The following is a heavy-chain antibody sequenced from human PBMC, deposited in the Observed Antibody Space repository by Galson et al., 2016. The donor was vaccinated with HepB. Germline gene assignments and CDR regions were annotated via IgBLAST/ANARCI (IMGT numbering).Heavy chain of an antibody. V-gene: IGHV7-4-1*02. D-gene: IGHD3-16*01. CDR1: GYTFPSYA. Sequence: QSGAEVKKPGESLKVSCKASGYTFPSYAMNWVRQAPGQGLEWMGWINTNTGNPTYAQGFTGRFVFSLDTSVSTAYLQISSLKAEDTAVYYCARPIHLGGYYYYGMDVWGQGTTVTVSS. CDR3: ARPIHLGGYYYYGMDV. CDR2: INTNTGNP. J-gene: IGHJ6*02.